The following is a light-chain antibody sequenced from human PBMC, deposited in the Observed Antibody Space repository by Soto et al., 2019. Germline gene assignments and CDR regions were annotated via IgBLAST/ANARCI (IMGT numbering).Light chain of an antibody. Sequence: QSALTQPASISGSPGQSITISCTGTSSDIGRYNFVSWYQHHPGKAPKLIIYEATKRPSGVSYRFSGSKSGNTASLTISGLQAEDEADYYCTSYTITSPYVLGTGNKVTVL. CDR3: TSYTITSPYV. J-gene: IGLJ1*01. CDR1: SSDIGRYNF. CDR2: EAT. V-gene: IGLV2-14*01.